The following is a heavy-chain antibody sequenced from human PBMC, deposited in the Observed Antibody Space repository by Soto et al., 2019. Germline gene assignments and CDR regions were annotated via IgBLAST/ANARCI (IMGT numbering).Heavy chain of an antibody. J-gene: IGHJ4*02. D-gene: IGHD2-8*02. CDR3: ARYFFDSTGYFDY. V-gene: IGHV1-3*01. CDR1: GYSLTAYA. Sequence: ASVKVSCKTSGYSLTAYAMHWVRQAPGRSLEPLGWINADIFITKVSERFQGRVTFTRDTVATTVYLELSSLTFEDTAVYYCARYFFDSTGYFDYWGQGTPVTVSS. CDR2: INADIFIT.